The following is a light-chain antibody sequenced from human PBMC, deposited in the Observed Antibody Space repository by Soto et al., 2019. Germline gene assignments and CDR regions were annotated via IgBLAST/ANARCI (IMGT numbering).Light chain of an antibody. J-gene: IGKJ2*01. CDR2: DAS. Sequence: ETVLTQSPATLSLSPGERATLSCRASQSLNTYLAWYQQKPGQPPRLLIYDASTRASGIPARFSGSGSGTDFTLTISSLEPEDFAVYYCQQRSNGPQTFGQGTKLEIK. V-gene: IGKV3-11*01. CDR1: QSLNTY. CDR3: QQRSNGPQT.